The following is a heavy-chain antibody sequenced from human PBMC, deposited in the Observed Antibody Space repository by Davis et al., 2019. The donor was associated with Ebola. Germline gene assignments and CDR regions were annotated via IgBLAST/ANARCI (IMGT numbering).Heavy chain of an antibody. CDR3: ARAVPGKEDLDY. CDR2: PSPDGSTT. J-gene: IGHJ4*02. V-gene: IGHV3-30*04. D-gene: IGHD6-19*01. Sequence: PGGPLRPSCAAPGFPSSTYAMHWVRQPPDTGPERVAVPSPDGSTTYDEDSVKGRFTISRDNSKNTLYLQLNRLRSEETAVYFCARAVPGKEDLDYWGQGTLVTVSS. CDR1: GFPSSTYA.